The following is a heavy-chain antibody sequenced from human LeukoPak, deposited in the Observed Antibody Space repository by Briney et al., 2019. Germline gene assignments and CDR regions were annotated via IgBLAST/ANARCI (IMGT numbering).Heavy chain of an antibody. CDR2: IRYDGSNK. V-gene: IGHV3-30*02. J-gene: IGHJ4*02. CDR1: GFTFSSYG. CDR3: AKNFFDREYQLLWGSGSCLFDY. D-gene: IGHD2-2*01. Sequence: GGSLRLSCAASGFTFSSYGMHWVRQAPGKGLEWVAFIRYDGSNKYYADSVKGRFTISRDNSKNTLYLQMNSLRAEDTAVYYCAKNFFDREYQLLWGSGSCLFDYWGQGTLVTVSS.